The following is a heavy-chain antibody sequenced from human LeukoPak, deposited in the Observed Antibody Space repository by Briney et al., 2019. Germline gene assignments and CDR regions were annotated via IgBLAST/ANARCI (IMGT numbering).Heavy chain of an antibody. CDR1: GGSISSGGYY. CDR3: ARQHYYGSGSYDY. CDR2: IYYSGST. Sequence: PSETLSLTCTVSGGSISSGGYYWSWIRQHPGKGLEWIGYIYYSGSTYYNPSLKSRVTISVDTSKNQFSLKLSSVTAADTAVYYCARQHYYGSGSYDYWGQGTLVTVSS. V-gene: IGHV4-31*03. J-gene: IGHJ4*02. D-gene: IGHD3-10*01.